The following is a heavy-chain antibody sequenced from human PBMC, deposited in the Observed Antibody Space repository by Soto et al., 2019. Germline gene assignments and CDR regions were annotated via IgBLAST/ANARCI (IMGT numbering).Heavy chain of an antibody. CDR3: ARDNADPFITIFGVVRSQDYYYYYMDV. J-gene: IGHJ6*03. D-gene: IGHD3-3*01. Sequence: GGSLRLSCAASGFTFSSYSMNWVRQAPGKGLEWVSSISSSSSYIYYADSVKGRFTISRDNAKNSLYLQMNSLRAEDTAVYYCARDNADPFITIFGVVRSQDYYYYYMDVWGKGTTVTVSS. CDR1: GFTFSSYS. V-gene: IGHV3-21*01. CDR2: ISSSSSYI.